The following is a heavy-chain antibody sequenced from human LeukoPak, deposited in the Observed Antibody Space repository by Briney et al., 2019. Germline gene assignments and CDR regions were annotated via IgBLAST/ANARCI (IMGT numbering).Heavy chain of an antibody. CDR2: ISSSSSYI. V-gene: IGHV3-21*01. CDR3: ARVPGYYDSSGYPLTYYYYGMDV. CDR1: GFTFSSYS. J-gene: IGHJ6*02. Sequence: GGSLSLYCAASGFTFSSYSMNWVRQAPGKGLEWVSSISSSSSYIYYADSVKGRFTISRDNAKNSLYLQMNSLRAEDTAVYYCARVPGYYDSSGYPLTYYYYGMDVWGQGTTVTVSS. D-gene: IGHD3-22*01.